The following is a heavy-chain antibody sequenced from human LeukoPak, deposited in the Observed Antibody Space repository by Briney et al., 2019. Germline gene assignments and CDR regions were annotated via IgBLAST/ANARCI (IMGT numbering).Heavy chain of an antibody. CDR3: ARGIMTPYYMDV. Sequence: GGSLRLSCAASGFTFSSYSMNWVRQAPGKGLEWVSFVSSSSSYIYYADSVKGRFTISRDNAKKLLSLQMNSLRAEDTAVYYCARGIMTPYYMDVWGKGTTVTISS. V-gene: IGHV3-21*01. CDR1: GFTFSSYS. D-gene: IGHD3-16*01. J-gene: IGHJ6*03. CDR2: VSSSSSYI.